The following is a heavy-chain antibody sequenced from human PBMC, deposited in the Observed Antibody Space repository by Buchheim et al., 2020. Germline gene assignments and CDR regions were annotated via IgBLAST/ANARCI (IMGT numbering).Heavy chain of an antibody. J-gene: IGHJ4*02. CDR2: INPSGGST. V-gene: IGHV1-46*03. Sequence: QVQLVQSGAEVKKPGSSVKVSCKASGGTFSSYAISWVRQAPGQGLEWMGIINPSGGSTSYAQKFQGRVTMTRDTSTSTVYMELSSLRSEDTAVYYCARDPSYDSSGYYSNGMVDDYWGQGTL. CDR1: GGTFSSYA. D-gene: IGHD3-22*01. CDR3: ARDPSYDSSGYYSNGMVDDY.